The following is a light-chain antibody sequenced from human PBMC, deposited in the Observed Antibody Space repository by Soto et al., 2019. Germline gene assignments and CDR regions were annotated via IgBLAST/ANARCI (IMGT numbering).Light chain of an antibody. Sequence: QSALTQPASVSGSPGQSITISCTGTSDDIGANNYVSWYQHHPGKAPKILIYEAANRPSGISHRFSGSKSGNTASLIISGLQAEDEADYFCTSYTSASTLVFGGGTKVTVL. CDR1: SDDIGANNY. CDR3: TSYTSASTLV. CDR2: EAA. J-gene: IGLJ2*01. V-gene: IGLV2-14*01.